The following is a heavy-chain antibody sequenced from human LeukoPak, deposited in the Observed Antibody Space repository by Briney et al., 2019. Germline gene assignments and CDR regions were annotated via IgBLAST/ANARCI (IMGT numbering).Heavy chain of an antibody. CDR2: IYYSGTT. CDR3: ARQNDRSHDY. J-gene: IGHJ4*02. D-gene: IGHD1-1*01. V-gene: IGHV4-39*01. CDR1: GGSISRSSYY. Sequence: PSETLSLTCAVSGGSISRSSYYWGWIRQPPGKGLEWIGSIYYSGTTYSNPSLKSRVTISVDTSKNQFSLKLRSVTAADTAVYYCARQNDRSHDYWGQGTLVTVSS.